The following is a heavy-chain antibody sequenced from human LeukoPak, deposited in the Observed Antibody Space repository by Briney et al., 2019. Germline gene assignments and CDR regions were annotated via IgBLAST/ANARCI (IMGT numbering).Heavy chain of an antibody. CDR3: GNDLGSGYDSEAFDI. D-gene: IGHD5-12*01. CDR2: IRYDGSKK. J-gene: IGHJ3*02. Sequence: KGLEWVAVIRYDGSKKYYADSVKGRVTISRDNSKNTLYLQMKSLRAEDKAVYYCGNDLGSGYDSEAFDIWGQGTMVTVSS. V-gene: IGHV3-30*02.